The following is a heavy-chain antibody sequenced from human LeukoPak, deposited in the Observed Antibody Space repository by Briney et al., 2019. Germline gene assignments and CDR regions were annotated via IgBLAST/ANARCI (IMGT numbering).Heavy chain of an antibody. Sequence: SETLSLTCGVSVYSISSGYYWGWIRQPPGKGLEWIGSIYQSGSTYYNPSLKSRVTISVDTSRNQFSLKLSSVTAADTAVYYCARHRGYRSTISCYGDNWFDPWGQGTLVTVSS. CDR1: VYSISSGYY. D-gene: IGHD2-2*01. V-gene: IGHV4-38-2*01. CDR2: IYQSGST. J-gene: IGHJ5*02. CDR3: ARHRGYRSTISCYGDNWFDP.